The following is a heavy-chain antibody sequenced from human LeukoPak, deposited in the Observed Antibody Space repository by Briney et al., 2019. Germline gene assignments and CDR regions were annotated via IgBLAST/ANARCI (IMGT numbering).Heavy chain of an antibody. V-gene: IGHV4-34*01. J-gene: IGHJ4*02. CDR3: ASRVVPSSDFDY. Sequence: SETLSLTCAVYGGSFSGYYWSWIRQPPGKGLEWIGEINHSGSTNYNPSLKSRVTISVDTSKNQFSLKLSSVTVADTAVYYCASRVVPSSDFDYWGQGTLVTVSS. D-gene: IGHD3-22*01. CDR1: GGSFSGYY. CDR2: INHSGST.